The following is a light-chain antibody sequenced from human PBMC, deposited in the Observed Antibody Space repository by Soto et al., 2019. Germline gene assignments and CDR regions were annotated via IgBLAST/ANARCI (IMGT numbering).Light chain of an antibody. CDR3: QQRSDWPPIT. CDR1: QSISSY. CDR2: DAS. Sequence: EIVLTQSPDTLSLSPGDRATLSCRASQSISSYLAWYQQKPGQSPRLLIYDASNRATGIPARFSGSGSGTDFTLTISSLEPEDFAVYYCQQRSDWPPITFGQGTRLET. J-gene: IGKJ5*01. V-gene: IGKV3-11*01.